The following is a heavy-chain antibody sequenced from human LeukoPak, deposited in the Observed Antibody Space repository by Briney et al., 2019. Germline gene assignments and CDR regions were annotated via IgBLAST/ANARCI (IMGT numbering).Heavy chain of an antibody. D-gene: IGHD3-10*01. J-gene: IGHJ4*02. Sequence: ASVKVSCKASGGTLTTYAISWVRQAPGQGLEWMGRIIPLLGITNYAQKFQGRVTITADKSTGTAYMALSSLRSDDTAVYYCAREVTTMIRGVTSKSFDSWGQGTLVTVSS. V-gene: IGHV1-69*04. CDR2: IIPLLGIT. CDR3: AREVTTMIRGVTSKSFDS. CDR1: GGTLTTYA.